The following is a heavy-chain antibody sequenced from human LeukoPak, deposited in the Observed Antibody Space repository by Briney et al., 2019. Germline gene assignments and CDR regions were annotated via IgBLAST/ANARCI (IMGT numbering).Heavy chain of an antibody. CDR1: GYTRSGYF. V-gene: IGHV1-2*05. J-gene: IGHJ4*02. D-gene: IGHD2-15*01. Sequence: AASVKVSCKASGYTRSGYFIHWVRQAPGQALEWMGRIHPYRGATNYAQKFQGRVTMTRDTSISTTYMELNRLTSDDTGVYYCARVLVYCSGGSNCYESPGYWGQGTLVTVSS. CDR2: IHPYRGAT. CDR3: ARVLVYCSGGSNCYESPGY.